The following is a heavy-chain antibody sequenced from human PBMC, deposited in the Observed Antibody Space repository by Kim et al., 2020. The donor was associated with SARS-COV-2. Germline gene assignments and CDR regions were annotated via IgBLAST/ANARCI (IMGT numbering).Heavy chain of an antibody. Sequence: GGSLRLSCAASGLTFSNYAMTWVRQAPGKGLEWVSGISNNNGRTNYADSVKGRFTISRDNSKNTVDLQMNSLRGEDTAVYYCAKFSRSVLVPPADLWGQGTLVTVSS. CDR3: AKFSRSVLVPPADL. V-gene: IGHV3-23*01. CDR1: GLTFSNYA. D-gene: IGHD2-2*01. J-gene: IGHJ5*02. CDR2: ISNNNGRT.